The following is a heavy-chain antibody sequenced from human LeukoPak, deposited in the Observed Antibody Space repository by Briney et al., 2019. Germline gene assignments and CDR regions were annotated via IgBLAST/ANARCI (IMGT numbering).Heavy chain of an antibody. CDR2: ISSSGSTI. CDR3: ARDTTYYYDSSGYCDY. V-gene: IGHV3-11*04. Sequence: PGGSLRLSCAASGFTFSDYYMSWIRQAPGKGLDWVSYISSSGSTIYYADSVKGRFTISRDNAKNSLYLQMNSLRAEDTAVYYCARDTTYYYDSSGYCDYWGQGTLVTVSS. D-gene: IGHD3-22*01. J-gene: IGHJ4*02. CDR1: GFTFSDYY.